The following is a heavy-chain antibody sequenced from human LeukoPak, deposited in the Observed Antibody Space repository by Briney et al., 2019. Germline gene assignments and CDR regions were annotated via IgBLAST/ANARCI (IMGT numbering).Heavy chain of an antibody. V-gene: IGHV1-8*03. CDR3: ARAIRPPRAAAALAGGKTYYFDY. Sequence: ASVKVSCKASGYTFTSYDINWVRQATGQGLEWMGWMNPNSGNTGYAQKFQGRVTITRNTSISTAYMELSSLRSEDTAVYYCARAIRPPRAAAALAGGKTYYFDYWGQGTLVTVSS. J-gene: IGHJ4*02. CDR2: MNPNSGNT. D-gene: IGHD6-13*01. CDR1: GYTFTSYD.